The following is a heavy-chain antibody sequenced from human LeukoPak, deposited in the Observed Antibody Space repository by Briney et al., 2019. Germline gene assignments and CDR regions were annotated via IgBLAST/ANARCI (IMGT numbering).Heavy chain of an antibody. CDR1: GYSFTSYW. V-gene: IGHV5-51*01. D-gene: IGHD3-10*01. CDR2: VYPGDSDT. CDR3: ARSGKFGELYYYFDY. J-gene: IGHJ4*02. Sequence: GESLKISCKGSGYSFTSYWIGWVRQMPGKGLEWMGIVYPGDSDTRYSPSFQGQVTISADKSISTAYLQWSSLKASDTAMYYCARSGKFGELYYYFDYWGQGTLVTVSS.